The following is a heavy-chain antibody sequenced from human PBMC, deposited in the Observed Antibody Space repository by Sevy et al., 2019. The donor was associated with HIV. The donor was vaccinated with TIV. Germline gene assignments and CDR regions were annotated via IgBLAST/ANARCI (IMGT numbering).Heavy chain of an antibody. V-gene: IGHV4-59*01. CDR2: IYYSGRP. Sequence: SETLSLTCTVSGGSISSYYWSWIRQPPGKGLEWIGYIYYSGRPNYNPSLKSRVTISVDTSKNQFSLKLSSVTAADTAVYYCARVGRRGMATIMYYFDYWGQGTLVTVSS. J-gene: IGHJ4*02. CDR3: ARVGRRGMATIMYYFDY. D-gene: IGHD5-12*01. CDR1: GGSISSYY.